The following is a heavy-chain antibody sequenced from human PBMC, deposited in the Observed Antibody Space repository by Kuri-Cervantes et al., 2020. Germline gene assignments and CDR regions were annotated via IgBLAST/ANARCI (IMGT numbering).Heavy chain of an antibody. CDR1: GGSFSGYY. CDR3: ARSSSSWYYFDY. D-gene: IGHD6-13*01. V-gene: IGHV4-34*01. Sequence: GSLRLSCAVYGGSFSGYYWSWIRQPPGKGLEWIGEINHSGSTNYNPSLKSRVTISVDTSKNRFSLKLSSVTAADTAVYYCARSSSSWYYFDYWGQGTLVTVSS. CDR2: INHSGST. J-gene: IGHJ4*02.